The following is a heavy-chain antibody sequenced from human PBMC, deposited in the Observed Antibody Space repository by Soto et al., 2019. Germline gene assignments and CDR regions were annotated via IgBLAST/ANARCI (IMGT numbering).Heavy chain of an antibody. Sequence: QVQLVQSGGEVKTPGASVRVSCKASGYTFTRYPITWVRQAPGQGLEWMGWITTYTGNTNYAQKFQGRVTMTTDTSTSTAYMELRSLTSDDTAVYYCARRHLDYGDYYGYWGQGTLVTVSS. D-gene: IGHD4-17*01. CDR1: GYTFTRYP. CDR2: ITTYTGNT. V-gene: IGHV1-18*04. CDR3: ARRHLDYGDYYGY. J-gene: IGHJ4*02.